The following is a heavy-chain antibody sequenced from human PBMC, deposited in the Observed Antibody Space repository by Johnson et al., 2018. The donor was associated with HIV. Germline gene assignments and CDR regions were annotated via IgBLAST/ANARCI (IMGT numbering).Heavy chain of an antibody. J-gene: IGHJ3*02. Sequence: VRLVETGGGLIQPGGSLRLSCAASGFTFSSYWMHWVRQAPGKGLEWVGRIKSKTDGGTTDYAAPVKGRFTISRDDSKNTLYLQMNSLKTEDTAVYYCTTIWTTLGYCSGGSCDDAFDIWGQGTMVTVSS. CDR1: GFTFSSYW. CDR3: TTIWTTLGYCSGGSCDDAFDI. CDR2: IKSKTDGGTT. V-gene: IGHV3-15*01. D-gene: IGHD2-15*01.